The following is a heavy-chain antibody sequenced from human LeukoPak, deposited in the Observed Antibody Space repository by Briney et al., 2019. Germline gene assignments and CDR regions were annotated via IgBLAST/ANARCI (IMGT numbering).Heavy chain of an antibody. CDR1: GFTLSTYG. D-gene: IGHD2-15*01. Sequence: PGGSLRLSCVASGFTLSTYGIHWVRQAPGKGLEWVAFIRYDGSDKFYGDSVKVRFTTSRDNSKNTLYLQMTRLRVEDTAVYYSAKDLDCSGGTCHKAFDCWGQGTLVTVSS. CDR3: AKDLDCSGGTCHKAFDC. J-gene: IGHJ4*02. V-gene: IGHV3-30*02. CDR2: IRYDGSDK.